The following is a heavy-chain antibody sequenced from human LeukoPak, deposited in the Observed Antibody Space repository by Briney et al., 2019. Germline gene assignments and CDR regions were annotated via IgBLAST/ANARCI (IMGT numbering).Heavy chain of an antibody. V-gene: IGHV1-69*05. CDR1: GGTFSSYA. CDR2: IIPIFGTA. J-gene: IGHJ4*02. CDR3: ARVIAAAAYYFDY. D-gene: IGHD6-13*01. Sequence: SVKVSCKASGGTFSSYAISWVRQAPGQGLEWMGGIIPIFGTANYAQKFQGRVTITTDESTSTAYMELSSLRSEDTAVYYCARVIAAAAYYFDYWGQGTLVTVSS.